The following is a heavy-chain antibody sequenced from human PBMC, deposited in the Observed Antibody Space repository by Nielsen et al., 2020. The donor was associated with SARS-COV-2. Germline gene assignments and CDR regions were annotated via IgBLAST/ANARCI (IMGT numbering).Heavy chain of an antibody. Sequence: GESLKISCAASGFTFSSYSMNWVRQAPGKGLEWVSSISSSSSYIYYADSVKGRFTISRDNAKNSLYLQMNSLRAEDTAVYYCARDHDYSNYGYYYYGMDVWGQGTTVTVSS. V-gene: IGHV3-21*01. CDR3: ARDHDYSNYGYYYYGMDV. D-gene: IGHD4-11*01. J-gene: IGHJ6*02. CDR2: ISSSSSYI. CDR1: GFTFSSYS.